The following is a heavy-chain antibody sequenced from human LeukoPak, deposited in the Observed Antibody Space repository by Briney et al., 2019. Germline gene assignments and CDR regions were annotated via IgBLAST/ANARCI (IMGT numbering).Heavy chain of an antibody. D-gene: IGHD3-22*01. J-gene: IGHJ3*02. CDR2: FDPEDGET. V-gene: IGHV1-24*01. CDR3: ATFVITYYYDSSGSRARALNRAFDI. CDR1: GYTLTELS. Sequence: GASVKVSCKVSGYTLTELSMHWVRQAPGKGLEWMGGFDPEDGETIYAQKFQGRVTMAEDTSTDTAYMELSSLRSEDTAVYYCATFVITYYYDSSGSRARALNRAFDIWGQGTMVTVSS.